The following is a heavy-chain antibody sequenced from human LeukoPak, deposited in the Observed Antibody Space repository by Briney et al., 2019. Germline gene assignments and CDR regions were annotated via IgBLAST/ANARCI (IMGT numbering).Heavy chain of an antibody. J-gene: IGHJ6*02. Sequence: GASVKVSCKASGYTFTSYDINWVRQATRQGLEWMGWMNPNSGNTGYAQKFQGRVTMTRNTSISTAYMELSSLRSEDTAVYYCAREGTSFYGMDVWGQGTTVTVSS. D-gene: IGHD2-2*01. V-gene: IGHV1-8*01. CDR1: GYTFTSYD. CDR3: AREGTSFYGMDV. CDR2: MNPNSGNT.